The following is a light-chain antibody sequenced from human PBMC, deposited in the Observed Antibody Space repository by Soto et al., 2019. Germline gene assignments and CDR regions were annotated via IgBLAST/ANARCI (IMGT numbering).Light chain of an antibody. J-gene: IGKJ1*01. Sequence: EIVLTQSPGTLSLSPGERATLSCRASQSVSNSYLTWYKQKPGQAPRLLIYGASTRATGISARFSGSGSGTEFTLTISSLQSEDFGVYYCQQYNNWWTFGQGTKVDIK. CDR1: QSVSNSY. V-gene: IGKV3-15*01. CDR3: QQYNNWWT. CDR2: GAS.